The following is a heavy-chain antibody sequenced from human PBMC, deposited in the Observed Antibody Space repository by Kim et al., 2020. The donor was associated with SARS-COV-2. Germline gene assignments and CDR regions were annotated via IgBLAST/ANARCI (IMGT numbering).Heavy chain of an antibody. CDR1: GGSFTGHH. V-gene: IGHV4-34*01. CDR2: IQHSGNT. D-gene: IGHD1-1*01. Sequence: SETLSLTCAVSGGSFTGHHWSWIRQSPGRGLEWIGEIQHSGNTDYSPSLKSRVALSVDPPKRHVSRGLTSVTAADTAVYYCARRAPFRGGRYPTTVRTSSFDYWGQGTVVTVSS. J-gene: IGHJ4*02. CDR3: ARRAPFRGGRYPTTVRTSSFDY.